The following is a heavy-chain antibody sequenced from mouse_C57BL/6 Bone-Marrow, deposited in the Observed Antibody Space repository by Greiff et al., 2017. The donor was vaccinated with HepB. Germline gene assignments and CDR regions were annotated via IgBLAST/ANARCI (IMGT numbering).Heavy chain of an antibody. J-gene: IGHJ2*01. CDR1: GFTFSSYG. CDR3: ARRGYYDY. D-gene: IGHD2-3*01. Sequence: EVKLMESGGDLVKPGGSLKLSCAASGFTFSSYGMSWVRQTPDKRLEWVATISSGGGYTYYPDSVKGRITISRANAKNTLYLQMSRLKSEDTAMYYCARRGYYDYWGQGTTLTVSS. V-gene: IGHV5-6*02. CDR2: ISSGGGYT.